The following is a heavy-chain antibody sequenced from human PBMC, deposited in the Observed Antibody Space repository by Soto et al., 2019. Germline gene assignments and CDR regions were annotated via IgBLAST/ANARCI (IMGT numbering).Heavy chain of an antibody. D-gene: IGHD2-8*02. CDR3: ARHLEAGDV. J-gene: IGHJ4*02. CDR2: INPTGGST. Sequence: QVQLVQSGAEVKKPGASVKVSCKASGYTFINYYIHWVRQAPGHGLEWMAIINPTGGSTNYAQKFQGSLTFTMDTSTRTVYMELSSLTSEDTAMYYCARHLEAGDVWGQGTLVTVSS. CDR1: GYTFINYY. V-gene: IGHV1-46*01.